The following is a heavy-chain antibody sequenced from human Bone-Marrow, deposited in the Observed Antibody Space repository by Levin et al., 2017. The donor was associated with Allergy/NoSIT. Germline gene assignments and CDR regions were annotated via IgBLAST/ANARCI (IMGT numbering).Heavy chain of an antibody. J-gene: IGHJ4*02. V-gene: IGHV3-11*01. CDR2: ISSSGSTI. CDR3: ARVKAKVAGPFDY. Sequence: GESLKISCAASGFTFSDYYMSWIRQAPGKGLEWVSYISSSGSTIYYADSVKGRFTISRDNAKNSLYLQMNSLRAEDTAVYYCARVKAKVAGPFDYWGQGTLVTVSS. CDR1: GFTFSDYY. D-gene: IGHD6-19*01.